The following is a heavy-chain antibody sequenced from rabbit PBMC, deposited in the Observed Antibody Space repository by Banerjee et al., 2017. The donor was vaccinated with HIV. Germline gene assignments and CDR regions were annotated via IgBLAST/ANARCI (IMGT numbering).Heavy chain of an antibody. V-gene: IGHV1S40*01. Sequence: QSLEESGGDLVKPGASLTLSCKASGFTLSSYWICWVRQAPGKGLEWIACIYTSSGSTEYASWAKGRFTISKTSSTAVTLQLTSLTAADTATYFCAKGEWSRLDLWGPGTLVTVS. D-gene: IGHD5-1*01. CDR2: IYTSSGST. CDR1: GFTLSSYW. CDR3: AKGEWSRLDL. J-gene: IGHJ3*01.